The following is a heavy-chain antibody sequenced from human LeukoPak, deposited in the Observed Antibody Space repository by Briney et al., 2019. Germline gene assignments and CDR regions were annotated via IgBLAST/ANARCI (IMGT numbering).Heavy chain of an antibody. V-gene: IGHV4-59*01. Sequence: SETLSLTCTVSGGSISSYYWSWIRQPPGKGLEWIGYIYYSGSTNYNPSLKSRVIISVDTSKNQFSLKLSSVTAADTAVYYCAREYNGGVGYYYYYMDVWGKGTTVTVSS. CDR2: IYYSGST. CDR3: AREYNGGVGYYYYYMDV. D-gene: IGHD1-1*01. CDR1: GGSISSYY. J-gene: IGHJ6*03.